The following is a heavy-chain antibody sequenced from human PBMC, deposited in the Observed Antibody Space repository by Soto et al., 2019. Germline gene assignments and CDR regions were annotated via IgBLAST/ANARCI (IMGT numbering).Heavy chain of an antibody. Sequence: GGSLRLSCAASGFTFSSYGMHWVRQAPGKGLEWVAVIWYDGSNKYYADSVKGRFTISRDNSKNTLYLQMNSLRAEDTAVYYCAREIAAAGSVVTATPSHPGFDYWGQGTLVTVSS. D-gene: IGHD6-13*01. CDR3: AREIAAAGSVVTATPSHPGFDY. CDR1: GFTFSSYG. V-gene: IGHV3-33*01. CDR2: IWYDGSNK. J-gene: IGHJ4*02.